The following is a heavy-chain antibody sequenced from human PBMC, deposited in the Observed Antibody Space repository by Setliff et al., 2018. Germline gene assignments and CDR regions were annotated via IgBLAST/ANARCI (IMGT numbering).Heavy chain of an antibody. V-gene: IGHV3-11*04. Sequence: PGGSLRLSCAASGFTFKDYYMSWVRQAPGKGLEWISKISGGGTTMFYADSVRGRLTVSRDNAKNSLFLEMNSLRAEDTGVYYCARDGVYYGMDVWG. CDR3: ARDGVYYGMDV. CDR2: ISGGGTTM. CDR1: GFTFKDYY. J-gene: IGHJ6*01.